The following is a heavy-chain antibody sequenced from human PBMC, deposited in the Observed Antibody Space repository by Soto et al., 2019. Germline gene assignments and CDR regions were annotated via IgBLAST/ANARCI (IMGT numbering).Heavy chain of an antibody. CDR3: ARHPINDNKHPAEVNF. Sequence: QLLLQESGPGLVKPSDTLSLTCIVSGGSISTTFYFWGWVRQPPGKGLDWIGAVFSNGTTCSNPSLKSRVSISVDTANNEFSLKLDALTATDTAVYYCARHPINDNKHPAEVNFWGQGSLFTVSS. J-gene: IGHJ4*02. D-gene: IGHD1-1*01. V-gene: IGHV4-39*01. CDR2: VFSNGTT. CDR1: GGSISTTFYF.